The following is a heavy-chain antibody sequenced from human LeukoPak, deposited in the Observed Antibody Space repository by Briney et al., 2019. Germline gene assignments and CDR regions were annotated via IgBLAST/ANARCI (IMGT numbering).Heavy chain of an antibody. CDR3: ARGLAFDI. J-gene: IGHJ3*02. V-gene: IGHV1-8*01. CDR1: GYTFINYG. Sequence: ASVKVSCKASGYTFINYGISWVRQATGQGLEWMGWMNPNSGNTGYAQKFQGRVTMTRNTSISTAYMELSSLRSEDTAMFYCARGLAFDIWGQGTMVTVSS. CDR2: MNPNSGNT.